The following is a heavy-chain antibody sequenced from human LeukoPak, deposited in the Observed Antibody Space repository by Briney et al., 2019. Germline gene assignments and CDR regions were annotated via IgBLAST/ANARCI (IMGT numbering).Heavy chain of an antibody. CDR3: ARFFWSASKRLDY. J-gene: IGHJ4*02. D-gene: IGHD3-3*01. CDR1: GGSISGYY. V-gene: IGHV4-4*08. Sequence: SESLSLTCAVSGGSISGYYWSWIRQPPGRGLEWIGYIYSSGSTVYNPSLTSRVTMSVVTSKNQFSLKLSSVTAADTAVYYCARFFWSASKRLDYWGQGSLVTVSS. CDR2: IYSSGST.